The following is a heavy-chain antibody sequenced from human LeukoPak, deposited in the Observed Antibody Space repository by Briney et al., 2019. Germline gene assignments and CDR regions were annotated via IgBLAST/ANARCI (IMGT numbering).Heavy chain of an antibody. J-gene: IGHJ4*02. V-gene: IGHV3-23*01. CDR1: GFTFSSYA. CDR3: AKDRGRVGYCSSTSCY. CDR2: ISGSGGST. D-gene: IGHD2-2*01. Sequence: GGSLRLSCAASGFTFSSYAMSWVRQAPGKGLEWVSAISGSGGSTYYADSVKGRFTISRDNSKNTLYLQMNSLRAEDTAVYYCAKDRGRVGYCSSTSCYWGQGTLVTVSS.